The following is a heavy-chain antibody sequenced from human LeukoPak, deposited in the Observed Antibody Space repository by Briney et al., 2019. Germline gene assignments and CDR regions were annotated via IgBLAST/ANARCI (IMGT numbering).Heavy chain of an antibody. CDR2: IFHGGNT. CDR1: GDSITSSAFY. CDR3: ARTGGDYGDYVFDY. Sequence: PSETLSLTCTVSGDSITSSAFYWGWIRQAPGKGLEWIGNIFHGGNTHYNPSLKSRVSISVDRSKNQVSLNLSSVTAADTAVYYCARTGGDYGDYVFDYWGQGTLVTVSS. D-gene: IGHD4-17*01. V-gene: IGHV4-39*01. J-gene: IGHJ4*02.